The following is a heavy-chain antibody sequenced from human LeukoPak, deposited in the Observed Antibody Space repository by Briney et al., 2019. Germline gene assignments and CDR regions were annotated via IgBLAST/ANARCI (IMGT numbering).Heavy chain of an antibody. CDR2: IIPIFGTA. V-gene: IGHV1-69*13. CDR3: GCAPREGGYYYYMDV. J-gene: IGHJ6*03. D-gene: IGHD1-26*01. Sequence: GASMKVSCKASGGTFSSYAISWVRQAPGQGLEWMGGIIPIFGTANYAQKFQGRVTITADESTSTAYMELSSLRSEDTAVYYCGCAPREGGYYYYMDVWGKGTTVTISS. CDR1: GGTFSSYA.